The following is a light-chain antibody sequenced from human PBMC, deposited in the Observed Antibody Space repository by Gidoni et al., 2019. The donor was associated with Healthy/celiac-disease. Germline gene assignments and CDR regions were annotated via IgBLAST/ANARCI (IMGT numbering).Light chain of an antibody. Sequence: DFQPNHPPSSLSASVGDRVTITCRASQSISSYLNWYQQKPGKAPKLLIYAASSLQSGVPSRFSGSGSGTDFTLTISSLQPEDFATYYCQQSYSTPPITFGPGTKVDIK. CDR3: QQSYSTPPIT. J-gene: IGKJ3*01. CDR1: QSISSY. V-gene: IGKV1-39*01. CDR2: AAS.